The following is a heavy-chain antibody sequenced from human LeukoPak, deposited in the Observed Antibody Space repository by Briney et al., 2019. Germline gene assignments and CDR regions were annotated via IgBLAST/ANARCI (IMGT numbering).Heavy chain of an antibody. CDR2: VSHRGDT. Sequence: PSETLSLTCAVFGGSISSSNLWSWVRQPPGKGLEWIGEVSHRGDTNYNPSLKSRVTISIDKSKNQFSLRLTSVTAADTAVCYCTRGGLTFGGNWGQGILVAVSS. J-gene: IGHJ4*02. V-gene: IGHV4/OR15-8*02. CDR3: TRGGLTFGGN. CDR1: GGSISSSNL. D-gene: IGHD3-10*01.